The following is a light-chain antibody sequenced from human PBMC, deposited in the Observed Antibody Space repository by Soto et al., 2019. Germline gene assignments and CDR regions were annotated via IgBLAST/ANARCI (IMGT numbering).Light chain of an antibody. CDR3: QQYSRYSRT. V-gene: IGKV1-5*01. Sequence: DIQMTQSPSTLSASVGDRVTITCRASQSISSWLAWYQQKPGKAPKVLIYDASSLESGVPSRFSGSGSGTEFTLTISSLQPDNFATYFSQQYSRYSRTFGQGTK. J-gene: IGKJ1*01. CDR1: QSISSW. CDR2: DAS.